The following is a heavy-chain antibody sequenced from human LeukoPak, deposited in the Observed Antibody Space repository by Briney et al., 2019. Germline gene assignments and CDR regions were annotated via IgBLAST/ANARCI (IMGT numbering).Heavy chain of an antibody. CDR2: IKQDGSEK. CDR3: ARIYYDSSGFDYFDY. J-gene: IGHJ4*02. D-gene: IGHD3-22*01. CDR1: GFTFSSYS. V-gene: IGHV3-7*01. Sequence: GGSLRLSCAASGFTFSSYSMSWVRQAPGKGLEWVANIKQDGSEKYYVDSVKGRFTISRDNAENSLYLQMNSLRAEDTAVYYCARIYYDSSGFDYFDYWGQGTLVTVSS.